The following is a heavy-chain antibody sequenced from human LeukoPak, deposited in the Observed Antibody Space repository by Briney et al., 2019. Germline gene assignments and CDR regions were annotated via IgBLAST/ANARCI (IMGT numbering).Heavy chain of an antibody. CDR2: ISRTGDST. CDR3: AREVGTFDY. D-gene: IGHD1-26*01. J-gene: IGHJ4*02. Sequence: GGTLRLSCAASGFTFNTYGMSWVRQAPGKGLEWVSCISRTGDSTYYADSVKGRFTISRDNSKSTLYLQMNSLRAEDTALYYCAREVGTFDYWGQGALVTVSS. V-gene: IGHV3-23*01. CDR1: GFTFNTYG.